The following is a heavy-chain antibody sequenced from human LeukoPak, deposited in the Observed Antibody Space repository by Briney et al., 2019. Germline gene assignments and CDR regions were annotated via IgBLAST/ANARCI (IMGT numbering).Heavy chain of an antibody. V-gene: IGHV1-69*05. CDR2: IIPIFGTA. Sequence: GASVKVSCKASGGTFSSYAISWVRQAPGRGLEWMGRIIPIFGTANYAQKFQGRVTITTDESTSTAYMELSSLRSEDTAVYYCARDPVQDYGGNSGGFDPWGQGTLVTVSS. CDR3: ARDPVQDYGGNSGGFDP. J-gene: IGHJ5*02. CDR1: GGTFSSYA. D-gene: IGHD4-23*01.